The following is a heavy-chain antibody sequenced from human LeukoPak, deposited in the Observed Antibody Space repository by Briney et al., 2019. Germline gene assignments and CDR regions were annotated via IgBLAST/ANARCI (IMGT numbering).Heavy chain of an antibody. V-gene: IGHV3-30*18. CDR3: AKDLGRPGDAFDI. Sequence: GRSLRLSCAASGFTFSSYGMHWVRQAPGKGLEWMAVIWYGGSNKYYADSVKGRFTISRDNSKNTLYLQMNSLRAEDTAVYYCAKDLGRPGDAFDIWGQGTMVTVSS. J-gene: IGHJ3*02. CDR2: IWYGGSNK. CDR1: GFTFSSYG. D-gene: IGHD3-16*01.